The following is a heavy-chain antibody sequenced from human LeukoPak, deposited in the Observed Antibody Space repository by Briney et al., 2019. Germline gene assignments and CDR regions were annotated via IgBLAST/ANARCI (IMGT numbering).Heavy chain of an antibody. Sequence: SETLSLTCTVSGGSISSYYWSWIRQPPGKGLEWIGYIYTSGSTNYNPSLKSRVTISVDTSKNQFSLKLSSVTAADTAVYYCARAAITMVRGNDYWGQGTLVTVSS. CDR3: ARAAITMVRGNDY. D-gene: IGHD3-10*01. V-gene: IGHV4-4*09. CDR2: IYTSGST. J-gene: IGHJ4*02. CDR1: GGSISSYY.